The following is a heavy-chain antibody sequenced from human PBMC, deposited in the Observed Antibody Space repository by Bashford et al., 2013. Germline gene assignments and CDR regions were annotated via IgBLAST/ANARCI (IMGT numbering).Heavy chain of an antibody. CDR2: IYYSGST. Sequence: SETLSLTCAVSGGSISSYYWSWIRQPPGKGLEWIGYIYYSGSTNYNPSLKSRVTISVDTSKNQFSLKLSSVTAADTAVYYCARGDYYDNIDYWGQGTLVTVSS. J-gene: IGHJ4*02. V-gene: IGHV4-59*01. D-gene: IGHD3-22*01. CDR1: GGSISSYY. CDR3: ARGDYYDNIDY.